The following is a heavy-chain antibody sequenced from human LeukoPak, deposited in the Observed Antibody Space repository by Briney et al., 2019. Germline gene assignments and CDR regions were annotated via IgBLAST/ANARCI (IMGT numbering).Heavy chain of an antibody. V-gene: IGHV4-34*01. CDR3: ARGVRSGSRLRTVTTPRLIDY. CDR1: GGSFSGYY. D-gene: IGHD4-17*01. CDR2: INHSGST. J-gene: IGHJ4*02. Sequence: SETLSLTCAVYGGSFSGYYWSWIRQPPGKGLEWIGEINHSGSTNSNPSLRSRVTISVDTSKDQFSLKLSSVTAADTAVYYCARGVRSGSRLRTVTTPRLIDYWGQGTLVTVSS.